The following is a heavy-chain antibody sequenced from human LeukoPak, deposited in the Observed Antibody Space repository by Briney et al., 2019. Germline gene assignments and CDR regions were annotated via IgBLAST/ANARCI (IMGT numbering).Heavy chain of an antibody. V-gene: IGHV1-18*04. CDR1: GYTFTSYG. Sequence: ASVKVSCKASGYTFTSYGISWVRQAPGQGLEWMGWISAYNGNTNYAQKLQGRVTMTTDTSTSTACMELRSLRSDDTAVYYCARESGSGSYYGMDVWGKGTTVTVSS. J-gene: IGHJ6*04. CDR2: ISAYNGNT. D-gene: IGHD3-10*01. CDR3: ARESGSGSYYGMDV.